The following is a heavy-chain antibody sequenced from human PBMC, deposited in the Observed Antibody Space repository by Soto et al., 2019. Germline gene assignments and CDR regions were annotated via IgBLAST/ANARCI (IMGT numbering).Heavy chain of an antibody. CDR1: GFTFSSYG. V-gene: IGHV3-30*18. CDR2: ISYDGSKK. D-gene: IGHD2-2*01. CDR3: SKDNSYADYYYYGMDV. Sequence: GGSLRLSCAASGFTFSSYGMHWVRQAPGKGLEWVAVISYDGSKKYYADSVKGRFTISRDNSKNTLYLQMNSLRAEDTAVYYCSKDNSYADYYYYGMDVWGQGTTVTVSS. J-gene: IGHJ6*02.